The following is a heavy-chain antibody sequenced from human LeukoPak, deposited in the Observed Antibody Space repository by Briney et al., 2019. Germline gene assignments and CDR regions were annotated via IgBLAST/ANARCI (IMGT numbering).Heavy chain of an antibody. CDR3: ARAWYSSSSYGY. V-gene: IGHV1-8*01. CDR2: MNPNSGNT. Sequence: ASVKVSCKASGYTFTSYDINWVRQATGQGLEWMGWMNPNSGNTGYAQKFQGRVTMTRNTPISTAYMELSSLRSEGTAVYYCARAWYSSSSYGYWGQGTLVTVSS. CDR1: GYTFTSYD. D-gene: IGHD6-6*01. J-gene: IGHJ4*02.